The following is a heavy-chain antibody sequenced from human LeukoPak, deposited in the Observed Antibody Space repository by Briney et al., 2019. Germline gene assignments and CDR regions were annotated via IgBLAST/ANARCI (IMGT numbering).Heavy chain of an antibody. J-gene: IGHJ3*02. CDR3: ARGMSSTSLHDAFDI. CDR1: GYTFTSYG. D-gene: IGHD2-2*01. CDR2: ISAYNGNT. Sequence: ASVKVSCKASGYTFTSYGISWVRRAPGQGLEWMVWISAYNGNTNYAQKLQGRVTMTTDTSTSTAYMELRSLRSDDTAVYYCARGMSSTSLHDAFDIWGQGTMVTVSS. V-gene: IGHV1-18*01.